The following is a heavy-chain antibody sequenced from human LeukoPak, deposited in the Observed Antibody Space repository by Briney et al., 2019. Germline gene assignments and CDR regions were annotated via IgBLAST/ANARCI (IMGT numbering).Heavy chain of an antibody. V-gene: IGHV3-72*01. CDR2: SRNKADSYTA. J-gene: IGHJ4*02. CDR3: ATSSWYRLAY. Sequence: PGGSLRLSCAASGFTFSDSFMSWVRQAPGKGLEWVGRSRNKADSYTAEYAASVKGRFTISRDESKNSLYLQISSLETADAAVYYCATSSWYRLAYWGQGILVTVSS. D-gene: IGHD6-13*01. CDR1: GFTFSDSF.